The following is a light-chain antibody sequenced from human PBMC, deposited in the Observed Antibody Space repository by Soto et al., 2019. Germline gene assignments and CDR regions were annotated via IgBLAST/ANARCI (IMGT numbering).Light chain of an antibody. CDR3: QQCASSPRT. CDR2: DAS. Sequence: EIVLTQSPDTLSLSPGERATISCRASQTIGNNYLAWYQQKPGQAPRLLIYDASRRATGIPDRFTGSGSGADFALTISRLEPEDFAVYYCQQCASSPRTFGQGTKVEVK. V-gene: IGKV3-20*01. J-gene: IGKJ1*01. CDR1: QTIGNNY.